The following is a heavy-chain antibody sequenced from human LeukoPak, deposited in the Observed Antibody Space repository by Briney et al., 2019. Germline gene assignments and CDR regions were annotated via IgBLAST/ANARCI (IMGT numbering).Heavy chain of an antibody. CDR2: INPNSGGT. CDR1: GYTFTGYY. Sequence: EASVKVSCKASGYTFTGYYMHWVRQAPGQGLEWMGWINPNSGGTNYAQKFQGRVTMTRDTSISTAYMELSRLRSDDTAVYYCARALVETYYYGSGSYEATYDYWGQGTLVTVSS. D-gene: IGHD3-10*01. CDR3: ARALVETYYYGSGSYEATYDY. V-gene: IGHV1-2*02. J-gene: IGHJ4*02.